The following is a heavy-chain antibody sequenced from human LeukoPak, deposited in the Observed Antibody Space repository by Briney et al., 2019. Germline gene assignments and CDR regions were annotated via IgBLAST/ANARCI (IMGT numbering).Heavy chain of an antibody. D-gene: IGHD2-15*01. CDR1: GFTFSSDW. J-gene: IGHJ4*02. CDR2: INRGGSST. CDR3: ARGLPPDY. Sequence: QPGGSLRLSCAASGFTFSSDWMHWVRQAPGKGLVWVSRINRGGSSTSYADSVKGRFTISRDNAKNTLYLQMNSLRAEDTAVYYCARGLPPDYWGQGTLVTVSS. V-gene: IGHV3-74*01.